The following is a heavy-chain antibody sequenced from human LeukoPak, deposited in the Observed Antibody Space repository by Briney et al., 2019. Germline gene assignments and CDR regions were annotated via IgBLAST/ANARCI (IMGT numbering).Heavy chain of an antibody. CDR2: ISGSGGSA. CDR1: GFTFSDYA. V-gene: IGHV3-23*01. J-gene: IGHJ4*02. Sequence: GGSLRLSCAASGFTFSDYAMSWVRQAPGKGLEWVSAISGSGGSAYYADSVKGRFTISRDNSKNTLYLQMNSLRAEDTAVYYCAKGPRYSSSWIPFGYWGQGTLVTVSS. D-gene: IGHD6-13*01. CDR3: AKGPRYSSSWIPFGY.